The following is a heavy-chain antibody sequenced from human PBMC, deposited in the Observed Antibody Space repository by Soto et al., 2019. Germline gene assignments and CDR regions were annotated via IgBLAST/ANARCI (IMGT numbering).Heavy chain of an antibody. Sequence: SVKVSCKASGGTFSSYAISWVRQAPGQGLEWMGGIIPIFGTANYAQKFQGRVTITADESTSTAYMELSSLRSEDTAVYYCARDCFQPERLLCAFDIWGQGTLVTVSS. J-gene: IGHJ3*02. V-gene: IGHV1-69*13. CDR1: GGTFSSYA. D-gene: IGHD1-1*01. CDR2: IIPIFGTA. CDR3: ARDCFQPERLLCAFDI.